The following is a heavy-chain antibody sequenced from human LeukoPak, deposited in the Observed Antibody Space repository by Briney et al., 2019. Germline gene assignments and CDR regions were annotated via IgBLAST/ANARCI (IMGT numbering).Heavy chain of an antibody. Sequence: GGSLRLSCAASGFTFSRYAMSWVRQAPGKGLEWVSAIGDRGGSTYTYYIDSVKGRFTISRDNSKNVLYLQMNTLRAEDTAVYYCATWPRNDYVYWGQGTLVTVSS. J-gene: IGHJ4*02. CDR1: GFTFSRYA. CDR3: ATWPRNDYVY. CDR2: IGDRGGSTYT. D-gene: IGHD3-16*01. V-gene: IGHV3-23*01.